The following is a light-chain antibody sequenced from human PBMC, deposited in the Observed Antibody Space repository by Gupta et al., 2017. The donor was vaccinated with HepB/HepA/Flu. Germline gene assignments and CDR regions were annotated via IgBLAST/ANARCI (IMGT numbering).Light chain of an antibody. CDR3: QHSGGSAFT. V-gene: IGKV3-20*01. Sequence: EIVLTQSPGTLSLSPGERAPLPCRASQSISSNYLTWYQQKPGQAPRLLIYGASSRATGIPDRFSGSGSGTDFTLTISRLEPEDFAVYFCQHSGGSAFTFGPGTKVDVK. CDR1: QSISSNY. J-gene: IGKJ3*01. CDR2: GAS.